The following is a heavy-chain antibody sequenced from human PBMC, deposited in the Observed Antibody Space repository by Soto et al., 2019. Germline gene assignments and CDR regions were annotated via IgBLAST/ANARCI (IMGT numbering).Heavy chain of an antibody. J-gene: IGHJ4*02. D-gene: IGHD2-2*01. Sequence: GGSLRLSCAASGFPFSSYSMNWVRQAPGKGLEWLSYISSTSSIIYYADSVKGRFTISRDNAKNSVYLQMNSLRAEDTAVYYCVRDYCRTTSCRFDYWGQGTLVTVSS. CDR1: GFPFSSYS. CDR2: ISSTSSII. V-gene: IGHV3-48*01. CDR3: VRDYCRTTSCRFDY.